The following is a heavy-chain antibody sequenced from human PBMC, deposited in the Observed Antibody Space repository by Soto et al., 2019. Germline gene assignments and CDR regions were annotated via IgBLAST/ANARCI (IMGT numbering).Heavy chain of an antibody. Sequence: GESLKISCKASGYSFTRKLISWVRQMPVKGLEWMGRIDPTDSYTNYSPSFQGNVTISVDKSSSTAYVQWSSLRASDTAMYYCGTTGPPSGSPLFSWFDPFGQGNLLAFSP. CDR3: GTTGPPSGSPLFSWFDP. CDR2: IDPTDSYT. CDR1: GYSFTRKL. J-gene: IGHJ5*02. D-gene: IGHD1-26*01. V-gene: IGHV5-10-1*01.